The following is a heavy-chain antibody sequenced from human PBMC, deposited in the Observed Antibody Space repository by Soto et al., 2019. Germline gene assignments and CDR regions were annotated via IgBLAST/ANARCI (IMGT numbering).Heavy chain of an antibody. Sequence: QVQLQESGPGLVKPSETLSLTCTVSGGSVSSGSYYWSWIRQPPGKGLEWIGYIYYSGSTNYNPSLKSRVTISVETSKNQFSLKLSSVTAADTAVYYGARHSSGWPYYFDYWGQGTLVTVSS. J-gene: IGHJ4*02. CDR2: IYYSGST. CDR1: GGSVSSGSYY. V-gene: IGHV4-61*01. D-gene: IGHD6-19*01. CDR3: ARHSSGWPYYFDY.